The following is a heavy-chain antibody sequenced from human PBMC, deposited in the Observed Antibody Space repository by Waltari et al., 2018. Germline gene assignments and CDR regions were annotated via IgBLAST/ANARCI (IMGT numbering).Heavy chain of an antibody. CDR1: GFTFTASA. CDR3: VKGTSLEWLAYCMDV. CDR2: MSWNSVSI. Sequence: QLVESGGGLVQPGTCLGLSCTASGFTFTASAMPWVRDAPGKGPEWVLGMSWNSVSIGYAAYYKRRFNISSDNAKNASSLKMYRLIAEDTALYYCVKGTSLEWLAYCMDVWGQGTTVTVSS. J-gene: IGHJ6*02. D-gene: IGHD3-3*02. V-gene: IGHV3-9*01.